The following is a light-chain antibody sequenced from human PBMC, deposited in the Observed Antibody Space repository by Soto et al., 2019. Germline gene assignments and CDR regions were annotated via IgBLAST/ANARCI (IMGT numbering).Light chain of an antibody. J-gene: IGKJ1*01. CDR1: QTISSW. CDR3: QHYNSYSEA. V-gene: IGKV1-5*03. Sequence: DIQTTQSTSTLCLSGLCIVTITCLASQTISSWLAWYQQKPGKAPKLLIYKASTLKSGVPSSFSGSGSGTEFTLTISSLQPDDFATYYCQHYNSYSEAFGQGTKVDI. CDR2: KAS.